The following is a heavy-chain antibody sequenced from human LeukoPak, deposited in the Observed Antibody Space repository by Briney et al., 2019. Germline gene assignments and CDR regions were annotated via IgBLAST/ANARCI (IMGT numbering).Heavy chain of an antibody. CDR3: ASSYDSSGYYYWGFDY. Sequence: GGCLRVSCATAGVTFSIDAMHWVRDAPGKGVLRVSVILYAGSNKYYADSVKGRFTISRDNSKNTLYLQMNSLRAEDTAVYYCASSYDSSGYYYWGFDYWGQGTLVTVSS. V-gene: IGHV3-30-3*01. D-gene: IGHD3-22*01. J-gene: IGHJ4*02. CDR1: GVTFSIDA. CDR2: ILYAGSNK.